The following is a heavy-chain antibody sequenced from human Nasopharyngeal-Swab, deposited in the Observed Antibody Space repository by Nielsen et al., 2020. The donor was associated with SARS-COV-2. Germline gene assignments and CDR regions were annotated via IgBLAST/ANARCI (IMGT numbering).Heavy chain of an antibody. CDR3: ARDVPHFGVDEGNYFDY. Sequence: IRQPQGKGMVWVSSMSISSSYIYYADSVKGRFTISRDNSKNTLYLQMNSLSAQDTAVYYCARDVPHFGVDEGNYFDYWGQGTLVTVSS. J-gene: IGHJ4*02. D-gene: IGHD3-3*01. CDR2: MSISSSYI. V-gene: IGHV3-21*01.